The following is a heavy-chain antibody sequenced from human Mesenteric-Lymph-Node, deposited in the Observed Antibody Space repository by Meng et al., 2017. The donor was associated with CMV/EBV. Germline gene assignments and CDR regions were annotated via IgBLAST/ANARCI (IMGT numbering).Heavy chain of an antibody. V-gene: IGHV3-7*03. J-gene: IGHJ4*02. CDR2: IKQDGSEI. CDR3: ARKNRNSYYFDY. CDR1: GFTFRSYW. Sequence: GESLKISCAGSGFTFRSYWMTWVRQAPGMGLEWVANIKQDGSEIHYVDSVKGRFTISRDNSKNTLYLQMNSLRAEDTAVYYCARKNRNSYYFDYWGQGTLVTVSS. D-gene: IGHD6-13*01.